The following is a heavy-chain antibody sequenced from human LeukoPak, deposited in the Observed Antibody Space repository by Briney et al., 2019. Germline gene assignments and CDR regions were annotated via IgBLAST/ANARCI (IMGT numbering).Heavy chain of an antibody. V-gene: IGHV4-59*10. D-gene: IGHD1-1*01. CDR2: IYASGTT. Sequence: PSETLSLTCAVYGGSFSGYYWSWIRQPAGKGLEWIGRIYASGTTNYNPSLKSRVTMSVDTSKNQISLKLSSVTAADTAVYYCARGAGWTTSNDAFDIWGQGTMVTVSS. J-gene: IGHJ3*02. CDR1: GGSFSGYY. CDR3: ARGAGWTTSNDAFDI.